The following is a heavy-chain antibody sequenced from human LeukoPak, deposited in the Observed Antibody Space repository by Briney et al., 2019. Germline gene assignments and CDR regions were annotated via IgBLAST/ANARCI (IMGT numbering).Heavy chain of an antibody. D-gene: IGHD7-27*01. CDR2: IYHSGST. CDR3: ARHGNWGGPDY. Sequence: GSLRLSCAASGFTFSSYAMAWIRQPPGKGLEWIGTIYHSGSTYYNSSLKSRVTTSVDTSKNQFSLKLSSVTAADTAVYYCARHGNWGGPDYWGQGTLVSVSS. J-gene: IGHJ4*02. CDR1: GFTFSSYA. V-gene: IGHV4-38-2*01.